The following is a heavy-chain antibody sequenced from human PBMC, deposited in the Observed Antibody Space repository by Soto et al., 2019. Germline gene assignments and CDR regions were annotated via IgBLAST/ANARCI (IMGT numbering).Heavy chain of an antibody. CDR2: IYYSGST. CDR1: GGSISSGGYY. Sequence: QVQLQESGPGLVKPSQTLSLTCTVSGGSISSGGYYWSWIRQHPGKGLEWIGYIYYSGSTYYNPSLTSRVTISVDTYKNQFALTLSYVTAADTAVYSCARDGSGSYSAPLGYWGQGTLVTVSS. J-gene: IGHJ4*02. CDR3: ARDGSGSYSAPLGY. D-gene: IGHD3-10*01. V-gene: IGHV4-31*03.